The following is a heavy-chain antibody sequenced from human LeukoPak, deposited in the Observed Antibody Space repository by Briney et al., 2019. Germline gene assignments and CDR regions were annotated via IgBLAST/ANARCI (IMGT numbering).Heavy chain of an antibody. V-gene: IGHV4-34*01. CDR3: ARKDYGSGSFSRSFAY. J-gene: IGHJ4*02. D-gene: IGHD3-10*01. CDR1: GGSFSGYY. CDR2: INHSGST. Sequence: SETLSLTCAVDGGSFSGYYWSWIRQPPGKGLEWIGEINHSGSTNYNPSLKSRVTISVDTSKNQFSLKLSSVTAADTAVYFCARKDYGSGSFSRSFAYWGQGTLVTVSS.